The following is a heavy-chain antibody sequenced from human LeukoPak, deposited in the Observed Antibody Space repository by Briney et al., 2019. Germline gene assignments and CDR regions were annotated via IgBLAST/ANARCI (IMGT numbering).Heavy chain of an antibody. CDR1: GDSISSYY. J-gene: IGHJ4*02. Sequence: ASETLSLTCTVSGDSISSYYWSWVRQPAGKGLEWIGRIHPSGGTNYNPSLKSRVTLSVDTSKNQFSLKLSSVTAADTAVYYCARGPPPDFDYWGQGTLVTVSS. V-gene: IGHV4-4*07. CDR2: IHPSGGT. CDR3: ARGPPPDFDY.